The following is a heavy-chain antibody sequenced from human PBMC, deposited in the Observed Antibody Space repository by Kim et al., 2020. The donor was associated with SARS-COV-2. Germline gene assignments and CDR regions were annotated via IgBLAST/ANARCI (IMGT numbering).Heavy chain of an antibody. CDR3: ASGPTRYYFDY. Sequence: SETLSLTCTVSGGSINNYYWSWIRQPSGKGLEWIGYIYYSGNTNYNPSLKSRVTISVDTSKNQLSLRLISVTAPYTAVYYCASGPTRYYFDYWGQRNLVT. V-gene: IGHV4-59*01. J-gene: IGHJ4*02. CDR2: IYYSGNT. CDR1: GGSINNYY.